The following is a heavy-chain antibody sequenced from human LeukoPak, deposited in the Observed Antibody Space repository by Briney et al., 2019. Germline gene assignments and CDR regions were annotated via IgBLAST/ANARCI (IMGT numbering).Heavy chain of an antibody. CDR3: ARQLPVGYHYMDV. Sequence: GESLKISCKGSGYSFTSYWIGWVRPMPGKGLEWMGIIYPGDSDTRYSPSFQGQVTISADKSISTAYLQWSSLKASDTAMYYCARQLPVGYHYMDVWGKGTTVTVSS. CDR2: IYPGDSDT. V-gene: IGHV5-51*01. J-gene: IGHJ6*03. D-gene: IGHD2-15*01. CDR1: GYSFTSYW.